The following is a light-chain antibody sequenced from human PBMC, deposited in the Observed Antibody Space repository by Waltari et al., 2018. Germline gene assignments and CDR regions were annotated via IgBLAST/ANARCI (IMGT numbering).Light chain of an antibody. J-gene: IGLJ3*02. Sequence: QSALTHPAYGSGSPGQSITISCTGTSSDVGRYNYVSWYKQHPGKAPKLMIYDVTNRPSAVSNRFSGSKSGNTASLTISGLQAEDEADYYCCSFRSSSTWVFGGGTKLTVL. CDR3: CSFRSSSTWV. CDR1: SSDVGRYNY. V-gene: IGLV2-14*01. CDR2: DVT.